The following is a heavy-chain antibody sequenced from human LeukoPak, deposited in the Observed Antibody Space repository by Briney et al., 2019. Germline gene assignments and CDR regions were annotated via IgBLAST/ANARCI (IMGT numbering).Heavy chain of an antibody. D-gene: IGHD3-22*01. CDR2: MCGSAGCT. CDR1: GFTFNIYA. CDR3: ARDRPNYHESNGHYYERDGDH. V-gene: IGHV3-23*01. Sequence: GGSLRLSCAASGFTFNIYAMSWVRLAPGKGLQWVASMCGSAGCTFYTDSVKGRFTISRENSNNTLYLEMNSLRAEDTAIYYCARDRPNYHESNGHYYERDGDHWGQGTLVTVSS. J-gene: IGHJ5*02.